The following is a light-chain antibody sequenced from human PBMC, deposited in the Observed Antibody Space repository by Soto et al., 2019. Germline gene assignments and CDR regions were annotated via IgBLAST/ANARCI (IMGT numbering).Light chain of an antibody. CDR3: AAWDDSLSGRDVV. J-gene: IGLJ2*01. Sequence: QSVLTQPPSASGTPGQRVTISCSGSSSNIGSNYVYWYQQLPGTAPKLLIYRNNQRPSGVPDRFSGSKSGTSASLAISGLRFEDEADYYCAAWDDSLSGRDVVFGGGTKVTVL. CDR2: RNN. CDR1: SSNIGSNY. V-gene: IGLV1-47*01.